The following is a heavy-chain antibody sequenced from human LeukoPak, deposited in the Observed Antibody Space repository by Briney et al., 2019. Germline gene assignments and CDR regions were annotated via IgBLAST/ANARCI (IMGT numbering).Heavy chain of an antibody. CDR3: ARFYYDFWSGYLASFGMDV. Sequence: PSQTLSLTCTVSGGSISSGGYYWSWIRQHPGKGQEWIGYIYYSGSTYYNPSLKSRVTISVDTSKNQFSLKLSSVTAADTAVYYCARFYYDFWSGYLASFGMDVWGQGTTVTVSS. J-gene: IGHJ6*02. V-gene: IGHV4-31*03. CDR2: IYYSGST. D-gene: IGHD3-3*01. CDR1: GGSISSGGYY.